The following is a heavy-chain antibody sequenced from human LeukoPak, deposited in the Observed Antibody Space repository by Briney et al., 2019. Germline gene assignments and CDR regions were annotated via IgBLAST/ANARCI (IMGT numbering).Heavy chain of an antibody. D-gene: IGHD2-15*01. CDR1: GGSISSYY. CDR3: ARGHYCSGGSCYFDY. Sequence: SETLSLTCTVSGGSISSYYWSWIRQPPRKGLEWIGYIYYSGSTNYNPSLKSRVTISVDTSKNQFSLKLSSVTAADTAVYYCARGHYCSGGSCYFDYWGQGTLVTVSS. CDR2: IYYSGST. V-gene: IGHV4-59*01. J-gene: IGHJ4*02.